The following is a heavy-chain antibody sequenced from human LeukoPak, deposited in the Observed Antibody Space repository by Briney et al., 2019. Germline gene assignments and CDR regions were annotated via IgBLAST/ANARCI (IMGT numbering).Heavy chain of an antibody. CDR2: ISAYNGNT. CDR3: ARGPYCTNGVCYTEVDY. J-gene: IGHJ4*02. CDR1: GYTFTSYG. Sequence: DSVKLSCTASGYTFTSYGISWVRQAPGQGLEWMGWISAYNGNTTYAQKLQGRVTMTTDTSTSTAYMELRSLRTDDTAVYYCARGPYCTNGVCYTEVDYWGQGTLVTVSS. V-gene: IGHV1-18*01. D-gene: IGHD2-8*01.